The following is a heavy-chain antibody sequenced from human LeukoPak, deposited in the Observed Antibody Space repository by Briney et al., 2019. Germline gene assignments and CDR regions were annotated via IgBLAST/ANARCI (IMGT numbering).Heavy chain of an antibody. D-gene: IGHD2-2*01. CDR2: INPSGGST. CDR1: GYTFTSYY. CDR3: AREKSPNCSSTSCSYYYYYGMDV. V-gene: IGHV1-46*01. Sequence: RASVKVSCKASGYTFTSYYMHWVRQAPGQGLEWMGIINPSGGSTSYAQKFQGRVTMTRDTSTSTVYMELSSLRSEDTAVYYCAREKSPNCSSTSCSYYYYYGMDVWGQGTTVTVSS. J-gene: IGHJ6*02.